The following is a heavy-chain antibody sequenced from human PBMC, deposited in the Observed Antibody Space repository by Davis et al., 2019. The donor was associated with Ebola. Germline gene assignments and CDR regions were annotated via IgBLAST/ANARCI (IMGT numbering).Heavy chain of an antibody. CDR2: INPNSGGK. V-gene: IGHV1-2*04. CDR1: GYTFTGHY. D-gene: IGHD1-7*01. CDR3: ARGRLTGTTMNYYYGKDV. Sequence: ASVQVSCKASGYTFTGHYMHWVRQAPGQGLEGMGWINPNSGGKNYAQKFQCWVTMTRDTSISTAYMELSRLRSDDTAVYYCARGRLTGTTMNYYYGKDVWGQGTTVTVSS. J-gene: IGHJ6*02.